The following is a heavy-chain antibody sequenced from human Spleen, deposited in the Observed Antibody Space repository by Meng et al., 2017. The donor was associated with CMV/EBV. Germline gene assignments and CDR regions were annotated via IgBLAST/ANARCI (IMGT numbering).Heavy chain of an antibody. CDR3: ARELRAIWYYFDY. CDR1: GFTFKDYG. J-gene: IGHJ4*02. D-gene: IGHD2-2*01. CDR2: IRYDGSNK. V-gene: IGHV3-30*02. Sequence: GESLKISCAASGFTFKDYGMDWVRQVPGKGLEWVAFIRYDGSNKYYADSVKGRFTISRDNSKNTLYLQMNSLRAEDTAVYYCARELRAIWYYFDYWGQGTLVTVSS.